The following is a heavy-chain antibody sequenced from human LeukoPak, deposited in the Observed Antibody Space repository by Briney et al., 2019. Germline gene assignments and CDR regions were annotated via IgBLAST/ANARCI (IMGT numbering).Heavy chain of an antibody. Sequence: SVKVSCKASGYTFTGYYMHWVRQAPGQGLEWMGGIIPIFGTANYAQKFQGRVTITADESTSTAYMELSSLRSEDTAVYYCARRYYDSSGYYYDFAFDIWGQGTMVTVSS. CDR3: ARRYYDSSGYYYDFAFDI. D-gene: IGHD3-22*01. V-gene: IGHV1-69*13. CDR1: GYTFTGYY. CDR2: IIPIFGTA. J-gene: IGHJ3*02.